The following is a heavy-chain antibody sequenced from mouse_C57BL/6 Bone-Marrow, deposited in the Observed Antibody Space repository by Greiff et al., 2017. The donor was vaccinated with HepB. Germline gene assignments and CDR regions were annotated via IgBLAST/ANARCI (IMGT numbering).Heavy chain of an antibody. CDR3: ARRRGFDY. J-gene: IGHJ2*01. V-gene: IGHV1-22*01. CDR2: INPNNGGT. Sequence: DVKLQESGAELARPGASVKMSCKASGYTFTDYNMHWVKQSHGKSLEWIGYINPNNGGTSYNQKFKGKATLTVNKSSSTAYMELRSLTSEDSAVYYCARRRGFDYWGQGTTLTVSS. CDR1: GYTFTDYN.